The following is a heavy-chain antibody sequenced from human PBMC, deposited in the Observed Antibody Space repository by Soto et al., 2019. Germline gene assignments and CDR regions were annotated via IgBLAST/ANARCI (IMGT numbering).Heavy chain of an antibody. J-gene: IGHJ4*02. CDR1: GYTFTSYG. CDR2: ISAYNGNT. D-gene: IGHD6-19*01. V-gene: IGHV1-18*01. CDR3: ARDLAVGLVDC. Sequence: QVQLVQSGAEVKKPGASVKVSCKASGYTFTSYGISWVRQAPGQGLEWMGWISAYNGNTKYAQKLQGRVTMTTDTSTSKAYMEVRCLRADDTAVYYCARDLAVGLVDCWGKGTMVTVSS.